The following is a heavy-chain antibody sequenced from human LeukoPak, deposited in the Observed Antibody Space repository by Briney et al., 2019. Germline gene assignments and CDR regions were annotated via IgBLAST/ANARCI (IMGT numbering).Heavy chain of an antibody. D-gene: IGHD3-22*01. CDR3: AASLPGYYDSSGYRALDY. CDR1: GFTFSSYA. CDR2: ISGSGGST. J-gene: IGHJ4*02. V-gene: IGHV3-23*01. Sequence: AGGSLRLSCAASGFTFSSYAMSWVRQAPGKGLEWVSAISGSGGSTYYADSVKGRLTISRDNSKNTLYLQMNSLRAEDTAVYYCAASLPGYYDSSGYRALDYWGQGTLVTVSS.